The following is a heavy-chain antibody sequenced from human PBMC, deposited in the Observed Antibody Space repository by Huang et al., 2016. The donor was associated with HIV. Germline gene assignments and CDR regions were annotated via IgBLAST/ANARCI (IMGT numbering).Heavy chain of an antibody. Sequence: QLQLQESGPGQVKPSETLSLTCTVSGDFISSTNYYWGWIRPSPGKGLEGVGVVHQSGTTNYNPSLSSRFTLSVDTNKKQFSLRLNSVTDADTAVYCGTSQHIVAAATSCWGRGT. CDR3: TSQHIVAAATSC. J-gene: IGHJ4*02. CDR2: VHQSGTT. V-gene: IGHV4-39*01. D-gene: IGHD6-25*01. CDR1: GDFISSTNYY.